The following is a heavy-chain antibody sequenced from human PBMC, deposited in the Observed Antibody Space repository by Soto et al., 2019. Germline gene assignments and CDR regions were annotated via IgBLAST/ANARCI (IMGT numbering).Heavy chain of an antibody. CDR1: GFTFDDYA. J-gene: IGHJ6*03. V-gene: IGHV3-9*01. CDR2: ISWNSGSI. Sequence: GGSLRLSCAASGFTFDDYAMHWVRQAPGKGLEWVSGISWNSGSIGYADSVKGRFTISRDNAKNSLYLQMNSLRAEDTALYYCAKGAEFGSGWNYYYYMDVWGKGTTVTVSS. D-gene: IGHD6-19*01. CDR3: AKGAEFGSGWNYYYYMDV.